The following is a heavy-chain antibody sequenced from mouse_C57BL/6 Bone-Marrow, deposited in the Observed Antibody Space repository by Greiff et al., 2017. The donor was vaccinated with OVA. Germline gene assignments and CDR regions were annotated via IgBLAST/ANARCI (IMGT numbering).Heavy chain of an antibody. D-gene: IGHD2-2*01. CDR2: IYPRSGNT. V-gene: IGHV1-81*01. Sequence: QVQLQQSGAELARPGASVKLSCKASGYTFTSYGISWVKQRTGQGLEWIGEIYPRSGNTYYNEKFKGKATLTADKSSSTAYMELRSLTSEDSAVYFCARWGLWLRRGAMDYWGQGTSVTVSS. CDR1: GYTFTSYG. J-gene: IGHJ4*01. CDR3: ARWGLWLRRGAMDY.